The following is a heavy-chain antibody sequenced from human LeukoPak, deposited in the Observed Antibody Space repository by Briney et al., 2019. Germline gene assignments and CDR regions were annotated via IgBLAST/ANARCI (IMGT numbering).Heavy chain of an antibody. D-gene: IGHD6-19*01. J-gene: IGHJ6*02. CDR3: ARRRSSGYYYYYGMDV. CDR2: INPNSGGT. Sequence: ASVKVSCKASGYTFTGYYMHWVRQAPGQGLEWMGWINPNSGGTNYAQKFQGRVTMTRDTSISTAYMELSRLRSDDTAVYYCARRRSSGYYYYYGMDVWGQETTVTVSS. CDR1: GYTFTGYY. V-gene: IGHV1-2*02.